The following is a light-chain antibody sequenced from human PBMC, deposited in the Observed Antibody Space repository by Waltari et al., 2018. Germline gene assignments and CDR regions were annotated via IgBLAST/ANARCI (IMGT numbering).Light chain of an antibody. V-gene: IGKV1-5*03. CDR2: ETS. CDR3: QRYDSFPLS. CDR1: QNIESW. Sequence: DIQMTQSPSTLSASVGDRVTITCLASQNIESWVAWYQQRLGKGPKLLIYETSTLEVGVPSRFIGSRSGTDFTLTISSLQPDDFSTYFCQRYDSFPLSFGGGTKVEIE. J-gene: IGKJ4*01.